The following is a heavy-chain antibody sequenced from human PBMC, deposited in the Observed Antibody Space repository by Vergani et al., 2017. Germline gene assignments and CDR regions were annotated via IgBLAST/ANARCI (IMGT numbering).Heavy chain of an antibody. CDR2: IIPILGIA. J-gene: IGHJ6*02. CDR3: ARDSEQQRAFYYYGMDV. D-gene: IGHD6-13*01. V-gene: IGHV1-69*08. Sequence: QVQLVQSGAEVKKPGSSVKVSCKASGGTFSSYTISWVRQAPGQGLEWMGRIIPILGIANYAQKFQGRVTITADKSTSTAYMELSSLRSEDTAVYYCARDSEQQRAFYYYGMDVWGQGTTVTVSS. CDR1: GGTFSSYT.